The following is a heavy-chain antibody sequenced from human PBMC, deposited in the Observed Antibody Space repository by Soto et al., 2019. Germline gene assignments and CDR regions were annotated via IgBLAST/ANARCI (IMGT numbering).Heavy chain of an antibody. CDR2: ISYTGST. J-gene: IGHJ2*01. CDR1: GGSIRSDY. Sequence: SETLSLTCTVSGGSIRSDYYYWIRQPPGKGLEWIGYISYTGSTKYNPSLKSRVTISIDTSESQFSLKLTSVTAADTALYYCARDGGLGGLIDWHFDLWGRGTLVT. D-gene: IGHD3-16*01. V-gene: IGHV4-59*01. CDR3: ARDGGLGGLIDWHFDL.